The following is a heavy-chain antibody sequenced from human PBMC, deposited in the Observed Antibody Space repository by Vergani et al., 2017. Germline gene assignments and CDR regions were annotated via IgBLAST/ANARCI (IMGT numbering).Heavy chain of an antibody. D-gene: IGHD4-17*01. V-gene: IGHV4-59*01. Sequence: QLQLQESGPGLVKPSETLSLTCTVSGGSISSYYWSWIRQPPGKGLEWIGYIYYSGRTNYNPSLKSRVTISVDTSKNQFSLTPISVTAADASVYYCARAYGGYGTYYYGMDVWGQGTTVTVSS. CDR3: ARAYGGYGTYYYGMDV. J-gene: IGHJ6*02. CDR1: GGSISSYY. CDR2: IYYSGRT.